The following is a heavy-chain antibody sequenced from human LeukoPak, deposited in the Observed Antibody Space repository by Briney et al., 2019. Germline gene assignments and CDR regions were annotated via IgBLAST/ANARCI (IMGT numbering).Heavy chain of an antibody. V-gene: IGHV3-21*01. CDR2: ISSSSSYI. CDR1: GFTFSSYS. D-gene: IGHD1-1*01. CDR3: ARDPRPPYNWNDDTGLDY. J-gene: IGHJ4*02. Sequence: GGSLRLSCAASGFTFSSYSMNWVRQAPGKGLEWVSSISSSSSYIYYADSVKGRFTISRDNAKNSLYLQMNSLRAEDTAVYYCARDPRPPYNWNDDTGLDYWGQGTLVTVSS.